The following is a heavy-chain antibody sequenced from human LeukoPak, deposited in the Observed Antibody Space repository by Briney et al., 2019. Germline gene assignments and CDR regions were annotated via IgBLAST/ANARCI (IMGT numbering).Heavy chain of an antibody. J-gene: IGHJ4*02. D-gene: IGHD3-10*01. CDR3: TRDQTRWFGELLRNFDY. CDR2: IRSKAFGGTT. V-gene: IGHV3-49*03. Sequence: GRSLRLSCTASGFTFSDYAMSWFRQAPGKGLEWVGFIRSKAFGGTTEYAASVKGRFTISRGDSKSIAYLQMNSLKTEDTAVYYCTRDQTRWFGELLRNFDYWGQGTLVTVSS. CDR1: GFTFSDYA.